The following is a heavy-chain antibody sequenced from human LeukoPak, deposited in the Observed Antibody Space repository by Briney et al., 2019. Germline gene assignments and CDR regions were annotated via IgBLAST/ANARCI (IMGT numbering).Heavy chain of an antibody. V-gene: IGHV3-7*05. CDR1: RFTFNSYC. CDR3: AREGGYGGVFDY. Sequence: GGSLRLSGAASRFTFNSYCMTWVRQAPGKGLEWVANIKQDGSEKYYVGSVKGRFTISRDNTKNSLYLQMNSLRAEDTAVYYCAREGGYGGVFDYWGQGTLVTVSS. J-gene: IGHJ4*02. D-gene: IGHD5-12*01. CDR2: IKQDGSEK.